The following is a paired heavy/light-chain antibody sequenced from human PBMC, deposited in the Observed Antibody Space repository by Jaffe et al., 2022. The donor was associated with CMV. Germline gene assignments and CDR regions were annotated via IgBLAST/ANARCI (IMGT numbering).Light chain of an antibody. V-gene: IGLV1-51*02. Sequence: QSVLTQPPSVSAAPGQKVTISCSGVSSNIGKNFVSWYQQFPGVAPRLLIYANSERPSGIPDRFSGSKSGTSATLDITGLQTGDEADYYCGTWDTSLSVGVFGGGTKLTVL. CDR2: ANS. J-gene: IGLJ3*02. CDR1: SSNIGKNF. CDR3: GTWDTSLSVGV.
Heavy chain of an antibody. D-gene: IGHD2-21*02. V-gene: IGHV4-39*01. Sequence: QLQLQESGPGLVKPSESLSLTCTVSGGSISSSNYYWGWIRQPPGKGLECIGSISFSGSGYSNPSLKSRVTMSVDTSKNQFSLRLNSVTAADTALYYCARLLCGGDCYGKVPNWFDPWGQGTQVTVSS. CDR1: GGSISSSNYY. CDR3: ARLLCGGDCYGKVPNWFDP. CDR2: ISFSGSG. J-gene: IGHJ5*02.